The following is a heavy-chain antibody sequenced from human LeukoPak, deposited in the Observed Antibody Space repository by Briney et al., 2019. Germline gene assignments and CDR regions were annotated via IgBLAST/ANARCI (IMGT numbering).Heavy chain of an antibody. CDR1: GFTFSSYW. J-gene: IGHJ4*02. CDR3: ARRYYDFWSGYSYFDY. D-gene: IGHD3-3*01. CDR2: IKQDGSEK. V-gene: IGHV3-7*01. Sequence: GGSLRLSCAASGFTFSSYWMSWVRQPPGKGLEWVANIKQDGSEKYYVDSVKGRFTISRDNAKNSLYLQMNSLRAEDTAVYYCARRYYDFWSGYSYFDYWGQGTLVTVSS.